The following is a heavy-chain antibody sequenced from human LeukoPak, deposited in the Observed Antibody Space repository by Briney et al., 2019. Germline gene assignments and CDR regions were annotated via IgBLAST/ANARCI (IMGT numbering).Heavy chain of an antibody. Sequence: SETLSLTCTVSGGSISSGDYYWSWIRHPPGKGLEWIGYIYYSGSTNYNPSLKSRVTISVDTSKNQFSLKLSSVTAADTAVYYCAGAAYYYYGMDVWGQGTTVTVSS. CDR2: IYYSGST. CDR3: AGAAYYYYGMDV. CDR1: GGSISSGDYY. J-gene: IGHJ6*02. V-gene: IGHV4-61*08.